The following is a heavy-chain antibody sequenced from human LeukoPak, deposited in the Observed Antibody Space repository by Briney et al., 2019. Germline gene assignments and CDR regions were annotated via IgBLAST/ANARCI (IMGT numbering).Heavy chain of an antibody. CDR1: GYTFTGYY. Sequence: GASVKVSCKASGYTFTGYYMHWVRQAPGQGLEWMGWINPNSGGTNYAQKFQGRVTMTRDTPISTAYMELSRLRSDDTAVYYCARDYRRGYSYGSSHFDYWGQGTLVTVSS. CDR2: INPNSGGT. J-gene: IGHJ4*02. D-gene: IGHD5-18*01. V-gene: IGHV1-2*02. CDR3: ARDYRRGYSYGSSHFDY.